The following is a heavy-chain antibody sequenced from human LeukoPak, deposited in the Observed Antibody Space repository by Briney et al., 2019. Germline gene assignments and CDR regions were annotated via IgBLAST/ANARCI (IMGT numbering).Heavy chain of an antibody. Sequence: PSETLSLTCTVSGGSISSYYWSWIRQPPGKGLEWIGYIYYSGSTNYNPSLKSRVTISVDTSKNQFSLKLSSVTAADTAVYYCARHSCSSTSCYLDYYGMDVWGQGTTVTVSS. D-gene: IGHD2-2*01. J-gene: IGHJ6*02. CDR1: GGSISSYY. CDR3: ARHSCSSTSCYLDYYGMDV. V-gene: IGHV4-59*08. CDR2: IYYSGST.